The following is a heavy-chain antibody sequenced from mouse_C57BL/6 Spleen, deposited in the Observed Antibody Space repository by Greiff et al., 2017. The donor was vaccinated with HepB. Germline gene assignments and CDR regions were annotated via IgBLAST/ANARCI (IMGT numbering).Heavy chain of an antibody. J-gene: IGHJ2*01. CDR2: IAPSDSYT. CDR1: GYTFTSYW. Sequence: QVQLKQPGAELVKPGAAVKLSCKASGYTFTSYWMQWVKQRPGQGLEWIGEIAPSDSYTNYNQKFKGTATLTVDTSSSKAYMQLSSLTSEDSAVYYCASGRDGFDYWGQGTTLTVSS. D-gene: IGHD1-1*01. CDR3: ASGRDGFDY. V-gene: IGHV1-50*01.